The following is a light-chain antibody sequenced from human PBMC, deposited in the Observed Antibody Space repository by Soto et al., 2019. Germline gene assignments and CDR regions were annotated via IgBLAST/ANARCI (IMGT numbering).Light chain of an antibody. CDR2: GAS. CDR3: QQYGSSPCT. J-gene: IGKJ1*01. V-gene: IGKV3-20*01. Sequence: EIVLTQSPGTLSLSPGERANLSCRASQSVSSSYLAWYQQKPGQAPRLLIYGASSRATGIPDRFSGSGSGTEFTLTISRLEPEDFAVYYCQQYGSSPCTFGQGTKVEIK. CDR1: QSVSSSY.